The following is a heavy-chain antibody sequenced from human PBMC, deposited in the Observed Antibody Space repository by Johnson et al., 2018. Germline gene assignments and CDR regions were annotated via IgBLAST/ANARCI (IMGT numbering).Heavy chain of an antibody. V-gene: IGHV3-33*01. CDR3: ARDGAAVTTDYYYYGMDV. CDR1: GFTFSSYG. CDR2: IWYDGSNK. Sequence: QVQLVESGGGVVQPGRSLRLSCAASGFTFSSYGMHWVRQAPGKGLEWVAVIWYDGSNKYYADSVKGRFTISRDNSKNTLYLQMNSLRAEDTAVYYCARDGAAVTTDYYYYGMDVWGQGTTVTVSS. J-gene: IGHJ6*02. D-gene: IGHD4-17*01.